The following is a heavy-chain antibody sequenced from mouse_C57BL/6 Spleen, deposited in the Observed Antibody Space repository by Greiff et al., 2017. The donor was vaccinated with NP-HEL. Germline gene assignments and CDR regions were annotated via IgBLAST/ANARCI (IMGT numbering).Heavy chain of an antibody. CDR2: IYPGDGDT. CDR3: ARRGPHYYAMDY. J-gene: IGHJ4*01. D-gene: IGHD6-1*01. V-gene: IGHV1-80*01. CDR1: GYAFSSYW. Sequence: QVQLKESGAELVKPGASVKISCKASGYAFSSYWMNWVKQRPGKGLEWIGQIYPGDGDTNYNGKFKGKATLTADKSSSTAYMQLGSLTSEDSAVYFCARRGPHYYAMDYWGQGTSVTVSS.